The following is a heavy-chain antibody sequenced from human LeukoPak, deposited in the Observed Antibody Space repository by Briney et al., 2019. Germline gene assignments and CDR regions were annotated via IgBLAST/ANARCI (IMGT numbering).Heavy chain of an antibody. V-gene: IGHV4-34*01. CDR1: GGSFSGYY. D-gene: IGHD5-18*01. CDR3: AREKMRRYSYGYAH. J-gene: IGHJ4*02. Sequence: SETLSLTCAVYGGSFSGYYWSWIRQPPGKGLEWIGEINHSGSTNYNSSLKSRVTISVDTSKNQFSLKVSSVTAADTAAYYCAREKMRRYSYGYAHWGQGTLVTVSS. CDR2: INHSGST.